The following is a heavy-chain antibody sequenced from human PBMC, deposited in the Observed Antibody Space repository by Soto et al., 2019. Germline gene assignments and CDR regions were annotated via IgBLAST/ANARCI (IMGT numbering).Heavy chain of an antibody. J-gene: IGHJ4*02. CDR1: GFTFSSYA. D-gene: IGHD4-17*01. Sequence: GGSLRLSCAASGFTFSSYAMSWVRQAPGKGLEWVSAISGRGGSTYYADSVKGRFTISRDNSKNTLYLQMNSLRAEDTAVYYCASTGDYGYFDYWGQGTLVTVSS. V-gene: IGHV3-23*01. CDR2: ISGRGGST. CDR3: ASTGDYGYFDY.